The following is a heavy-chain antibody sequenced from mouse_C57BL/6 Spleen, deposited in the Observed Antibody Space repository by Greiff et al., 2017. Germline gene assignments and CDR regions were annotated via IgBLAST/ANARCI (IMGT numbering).Heavy chain of an antibody. V-gene: IGHV1-50*01. J-gene: IGHJ3*01. CDR1: GYTFTSYW. CDR2: IDPSDSYT. D-gene: IGHD2-4*01. CDR3: ARWMAYDYDEGAAY. Sequence: QVQLQQPGAELVKPGASVKLSCKASGYTFTSYWMQWVKQRPGQGLEWIGEIDPSDSYTNYNQKFKGKATLTVDTSSSTAYMRLSSLTSEDSAVYYCARWMAYDYDEGAAYWGQGTLVTVSA.